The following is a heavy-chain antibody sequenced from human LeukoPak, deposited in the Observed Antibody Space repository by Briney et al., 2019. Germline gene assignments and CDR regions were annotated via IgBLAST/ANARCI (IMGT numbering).Heavy chain of an antibody. V-gene: IGHV3-74*01. J-gene: IGHJ4*02. CDR3: ARADTYYDILTGYYFDY. Sequence: GGSLRLSCAASGFTLSSYWMHWVRQAPGKGLVWVSRINSDGSSTTYADSLEGRFTISRDNAKNTLYLQMNSLRAEDTAVYYCARADTYYDILTGYYFDYWGQGTLVTVSS. CDR1: GFTLSSYW. CDR2: INSDGSST. D-gene: IGHD3-9*01.